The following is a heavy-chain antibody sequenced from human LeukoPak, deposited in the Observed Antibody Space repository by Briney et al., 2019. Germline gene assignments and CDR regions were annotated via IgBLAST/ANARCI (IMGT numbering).Heavy chain of an antibody. Sequence: GGSLRLSCAASGFTSSSYAMSWVRQAPGKGLEWVSAISGSGGSTYYADSVKGRFTISRDNSKNTLYLQMNSLRAEDTAVYYCAKESPRQWLVSIYFDYWGQGTLVTVSS. CDR3: AKESPRQWLVSIYFDY. D-gene: IGHD6-19*01. J-gene: IGHJ4*02. CDR1: GFTSSSYA. V-gene: IGHV3-23*01. CDR2: ISGSGGST.